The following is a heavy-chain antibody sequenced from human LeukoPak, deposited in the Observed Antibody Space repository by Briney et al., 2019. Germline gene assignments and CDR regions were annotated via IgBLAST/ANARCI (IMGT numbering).Heavy chain of an antibody. V-gene: IGHV1-69*05. Sequence: SVKVSCKASGGTFSSYAISWVRQAPGQGLEWMGGIIPIFGTANYAQKFQGRVTITTDESTSTAYMELRSLRSDDTAVYYCARGSYYDSSGYYSFYYYYYYMDVWGKGTTVTVSS. D-gene: IGHD3-22*01. CDR3: ARGSYYDSSGYYSFYYYYYYMDV. CDR2: IIPIFGTA. J-gene: IGHJ6*03. CDR1: GGTFSSYA.